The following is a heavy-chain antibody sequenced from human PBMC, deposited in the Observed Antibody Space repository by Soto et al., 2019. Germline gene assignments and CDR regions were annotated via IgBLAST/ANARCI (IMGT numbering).Heavy chain of an antibody. CDR2: IIPIFGTA. V-gene: IGHV1-69*13. Sequence: ASVKVSCKASGGTFSSYAISWVRQAPGQGLEWMGGIIPIFGTANYAQKFQGRVTITADESTSTAYMELSSLRSEDTAVYYCARGGDDYDSSGYYYYYYGMDVWGQGTTVTVSS. D-gene: IGHD3-22*01. CDR3: ARGGDDYDSSGYYYYYYGMDV. CDR1: GGTFSSYA. J-gene: IGHJ6*02.